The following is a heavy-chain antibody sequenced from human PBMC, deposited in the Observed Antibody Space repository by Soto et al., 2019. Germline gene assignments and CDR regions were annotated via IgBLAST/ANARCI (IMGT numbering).Heavy chain of an antibody. CDR2: ISGSGGTT. CDR1: GFTFSSYA. J-gene: IGHJ4*02. D-gene: IGHD2-2*01. CDR3: AKPNLYCSSTSCYDY. Sequence: GESLRLSCAASGFTFSSYAMSWVRQAPGKGLEWVSVISGSGGTTYYADSVKGRFTISRDNSKNTLYLQMIRLRAEDTAVYYCAKPNLYCSSTSCYDYWGQGTLVTVSS. V-gene: IGHV3-23*01.